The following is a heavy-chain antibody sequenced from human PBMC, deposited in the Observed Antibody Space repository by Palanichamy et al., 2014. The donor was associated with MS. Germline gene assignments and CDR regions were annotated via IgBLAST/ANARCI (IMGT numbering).Heavy chain of an antibody. CDR1: GGTFSSYA. Sequence: QVQLVQSGAEVKKPGSSVKVSCKASGGTFSSYAISWVRQAPGQGLEWMGRIIPILGIANYAQKFQGRVTITADKSTSTAYMELSSLRSEDTAVYYCAXGGYCSSTSCYTGSGSGGMDVWGQGTTVTVSS. J-gene: IGHJ6*02. CDR3: AXGGYCSSTSCYTGSGSGGMDV. D-gene: IGHD2-2*02. CDR2: IIPILGIA. V-gene: IGHV1-69*04.